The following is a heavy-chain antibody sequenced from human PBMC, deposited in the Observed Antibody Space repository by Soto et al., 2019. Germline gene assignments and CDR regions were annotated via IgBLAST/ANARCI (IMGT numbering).Heavy chain of an antibody. CDR2: IWYDGSNK. V-gene: IGHV3-33*01. Sequence: VQLVESGGGVVQPGRSLRLSCAASGFTFSSYGMHWVRQAPGKGLEWVAVIWYDGSNKYYADSVKGRFTISRDNSKNTLYLQMNSLRAEDTAVYYCARDIDYGDFDNWFDPWGQGTLVTVSS. CDR3: ARDIDYGDFDNWFDP. CDR1: GFTFSSYG. J-gene: IGHJ5*02. D-gene: IGHD4-17*01.